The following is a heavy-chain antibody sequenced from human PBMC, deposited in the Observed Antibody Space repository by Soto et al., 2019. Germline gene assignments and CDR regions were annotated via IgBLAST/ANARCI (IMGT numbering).Heavy chain of an antibody. D-gene: IGHD3-9*01. V-gene: IGHV1-69*13. Sequence: SVKVSCKASGGTFSSYTITWVRQAPGQGLEWMGRFIPIFATANYARKFQGRVTIAADDSTSTAYMELSSLKASDTAMYYCARHLPNYDILTGYYLDVWGQGTTVTV. CDR1: GGTFSSYT. J-gene: IGHJ6*02. CDR3: ARHLPNYDILTGYYLDV. CDR2: FIPIFATA.